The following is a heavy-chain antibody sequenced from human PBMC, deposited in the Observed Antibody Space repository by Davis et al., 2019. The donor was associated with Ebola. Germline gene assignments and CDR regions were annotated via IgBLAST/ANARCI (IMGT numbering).Heavy chain of an antibody. CDR1: GYTFTGYY. V-gene: IGHV1-2*04. Sequence: AASVKVSCKASGYTFTGYYMHWVRQAPGQGLEWMGWINPNSGGTNYAQKFQGWVTMTRDTSISTAYMELSRLRSDDTAVYYCARGETTVTTAWFDPWGQGTLVTVSS. CDR2: INPNSGGT. J-gene: IGHJ5*02. D-gene: IGHD4-11*01. CDR3: ARGETTVTTAWFDP.